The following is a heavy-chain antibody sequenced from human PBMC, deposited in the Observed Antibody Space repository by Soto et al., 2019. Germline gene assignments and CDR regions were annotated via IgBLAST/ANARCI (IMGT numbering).Heavy chain of an antibody. V-gene: IGHV1-69*01. D-gene: IGHD2-2*01. CDR1: GGTFGSYA. Sequence: QVQLAQSGAEVKKPGSSVNVSCKASGGTFGSYAISWVRQAPGQGLEWMGGIITIPGTANYAQKFQGRVTIAADDSTSTDYMGLSSLSSDDTAASSCASSEGTTTSCEIVNYYYYGMDAGCQGTTVTVSS. CDR3: ASSEGTTTSCEIVNYYYYGMDA. CDR2: IITIPGTA. J-gene: IGHJ6*02.